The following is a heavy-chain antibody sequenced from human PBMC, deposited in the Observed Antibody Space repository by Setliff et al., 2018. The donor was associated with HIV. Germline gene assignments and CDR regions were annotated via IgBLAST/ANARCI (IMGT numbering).Heavy chain of an antibody. CDR2: ISYRSSYI. CDR3: VSSGQSGY. D-gene: IGHD3-22*01. J-gene: IGHJ4*02. Sequence: PGGSLRLSCAASGFTFSTSCMHWVRRAPGKGLEWISSISYRSSYIYYSDSVKGRFTISRDDAENSLFLQLDSLRDEDTAVYYCVSSGQSGYWGQGTLVTVSS. V-gene: IGHV3-21*01. CDR1: GFTFSTSC.